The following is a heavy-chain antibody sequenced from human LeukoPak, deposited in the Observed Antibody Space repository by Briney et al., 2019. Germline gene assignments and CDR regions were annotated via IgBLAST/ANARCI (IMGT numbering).Heavy chain of an antibody. CDR2: ISGSGGST. Sequence: GGSLRLSCAASGFTFSSYAMSWVRQAPGKGLEWVSAISGSGGSTYYADSVKGRFTISRDNSKNTLYLQMNSLRAEDTAVYYCARQGTYSSAIGMGYWGQGTLVTVSS. J-gene: IGHJ4*02. V-gene: IGHV3-23*01. CDR3: ARQGTYSSAIGMGY. CDR1: GFTFSSYA. D-gene: IGHD6-19*01.